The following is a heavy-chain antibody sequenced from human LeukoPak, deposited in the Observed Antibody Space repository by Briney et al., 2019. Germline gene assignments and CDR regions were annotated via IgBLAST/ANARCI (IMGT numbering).Heavy chain of an antibody. CDR3: ARDRGSSGWYEFDY. V-gene: IGHV3-7*01. CDR2: IKQDGSET. Sequence: GGSLRLSCAASGFTFSNYWMSWVRRAPGKGLEWVANIKQDGSETYYVDSVRGRFTVSRDNAKKSLYLQMNSLRAEDTAVYYCARDRGSSGWYEFDYWGQGTLVTVSS. D-gene: IGHD6-19*01. J-gene: IGHJ4*02. CDR1: GFTFSNYW.